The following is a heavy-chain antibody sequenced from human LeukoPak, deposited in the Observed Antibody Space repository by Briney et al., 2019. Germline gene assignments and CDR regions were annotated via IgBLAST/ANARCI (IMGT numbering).Heavy chain of an antibody. D-gene: IGHD1-7*01. J-gene: IGHJ4*02. CDR1: GGSIRSYY. V-gene: IGHV4-59*01. CDR3: ARDNWNYPTHFFDY. Sequence: NPSETLSLTCTVSGGSIRSYYWSWLRQPPGKGLEWFGYISDSGSTDYKSSLKSRVSMSVDTSKNQFSLKLSSVTAADTAVYYCARDNWNYPTHFFDYWGQGTLVTVSS. CDR2: ISDSGST.